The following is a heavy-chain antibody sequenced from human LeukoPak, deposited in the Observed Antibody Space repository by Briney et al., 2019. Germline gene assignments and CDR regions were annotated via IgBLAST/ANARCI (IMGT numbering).Heavy chain of an antibody. CDR1: GYTFTSYY. CDR3: ARVDYYDSSGSLYYFDY. CDR2: INPNSGGT. Sequence: ASVKVSCKASGYTFTSYYMHWVRQAPGQGLEWMGWINPNSGGTNYAQKFQGRVTMTRDTSISTAYMELSRLRSDDTAVYYCARVDYYDSSGSLYYFDYWGQGTLVTVSS. J-gene: IGHJ4*02. V-gene: IGHV1-2*02. D-gene: IGHD3-22*01.